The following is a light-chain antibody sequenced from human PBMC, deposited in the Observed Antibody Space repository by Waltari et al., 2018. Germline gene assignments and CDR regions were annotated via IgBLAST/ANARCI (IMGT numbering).Light chain of an antibody. Sequence: QSVLTQPPSVSGAPGQRVTISCTGSSSNIGAGFDVHWYQQLPGAAPQLLIYANTYRPSGVPDRCSGSKSGASASLAITGLQAEDEAAYYCQSYDNSLTGSEVFGGGTKLTVL. J-gene: IGLJ3*02. CDR3: QSYDNSLTGSEV. V-gene: IGLV1-40*01. CDR2: ANT. CDR1: SSNIGAGFD.